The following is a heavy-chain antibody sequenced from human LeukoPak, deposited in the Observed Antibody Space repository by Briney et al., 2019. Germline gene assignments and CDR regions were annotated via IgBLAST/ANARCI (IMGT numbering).Heavy chain of an antibody. V-gene: IGHV5-51*01. CDR2: IGPDDSQV. Sequence: KNGESLKISCEVSGDSLPNYWIGWVRQVSGKGLEWMGVIGPDDSQVYYSSSVQGRVIISVDKSINAVYLQWGSLRASDTAIYFCARRLRSNLDMPYWFDPWGQGTLVSVSS. J-gene: IGHJ5*02. CDR3: ARRLRSNLDMPYWFDP. CDR1: GDSLPNYW. D-gene: IGHD4-17*01.